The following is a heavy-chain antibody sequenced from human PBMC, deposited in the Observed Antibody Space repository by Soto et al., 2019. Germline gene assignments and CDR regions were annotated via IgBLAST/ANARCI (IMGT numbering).Heavy chain of an antibody. V-gene: IGHV1-2*02. CDR1: GYTFTGHY. Sequence: ASVKVSCKASGYTFTGHYMHWVRQAPGQGLEWMGWINPNSGGTNYAQKFQGRVTMTRDTSISTAYMELSRLRSDDTAVYYCACAQKYQLQDYYGMDVWGQGTTVTVSS. J-gene: IGHJ6*02. CDR3: ACAQKYQLQDYYGMDV. CDR2: INPNSGGT. D-gene: IGHD2-2*01.